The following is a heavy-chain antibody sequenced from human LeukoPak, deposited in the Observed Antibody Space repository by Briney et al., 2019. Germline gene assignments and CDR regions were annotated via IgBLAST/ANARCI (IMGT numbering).Heavy chain of an antibody. CDR1: GGSISSYY. CDR3: ARLNIAAAGTLAHLKRVDYYYYGMDV. CDR2: IYYSGST. Sequence: SGTLSLTCTGSGGSISSYYWSWFRQPPGKGLEWVGYIYYSGSTNYNPSLKSRVTISVDTSKNQFSLKLSSVTAADTAVYYCARLNIAAAGTLAHLKRVDYYYYGMDVWGQGTTVTVSS. D-gene: IGHD6-13*01. J-gene: IGHJ6*02. V-gene: IGHV4-59*08.